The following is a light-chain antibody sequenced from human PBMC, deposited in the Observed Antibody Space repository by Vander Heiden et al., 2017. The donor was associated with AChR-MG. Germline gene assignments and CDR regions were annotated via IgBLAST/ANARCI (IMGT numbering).Light chain of an antibody. J-gene: IGLJ2*01. Sequence: QSALTQPASVSGSPGQSITISCTGASTYLDEYKFVSWYPQPPGRAAQLIIYDVSKRPSGVSSRFSGSKSGNAASLTISGVQADDEAEYYCASYSNSGSPFVLFGGGTKLTVL. V-gene: IGLV2-14*01. CDR1: STYLDEYKF. CDR2: DVS. CDR3: ASYSNSGSPFVL.